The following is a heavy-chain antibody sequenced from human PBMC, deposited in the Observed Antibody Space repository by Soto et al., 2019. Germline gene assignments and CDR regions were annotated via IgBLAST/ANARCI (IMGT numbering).Heavy chain of an antibody. CDR3: ARLAYCGGDCYSGGYAFDI. CDR2: INPSGGST. V-gene: IGHV1-46*01. CDR1: GYTFTSYY. D-gene: IGHD2-21*02. J-gene: IGHJ3*02. Sequence: GASVKVSCKASGYTFTSYYMHWVRQAPGQGLEWMGIINPSGGSTSYAQKFQGRVTMTRDTSTSTVYMGLSSLRSEDTAVYYCARLAYCGGDCYSGGYAFDIWGQGTMVTVSS.